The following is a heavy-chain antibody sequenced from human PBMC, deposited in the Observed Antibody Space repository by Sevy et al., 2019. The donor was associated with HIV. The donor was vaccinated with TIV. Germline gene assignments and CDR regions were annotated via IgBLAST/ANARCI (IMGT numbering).Heavy chain of an antibody. CDR1: GFIFSDYY. CDR3: ARRRFRGIRDAFDI. CDR2: ISSSGMTI. V-gene: IGHV3-11*01. D-gene: IGHD3-10*01. J-gene: IGHJ3*02. Sequence: GGSLRLSCAVSGFIFSDYYMSWIRQAPGKGLEWVSYISSSGMTIYYADSVKGRFTISRDNAKNSLYLQMNSLRAEDTAVYYCARRRFRGIRDAFDIWGQGTMVTVSS.